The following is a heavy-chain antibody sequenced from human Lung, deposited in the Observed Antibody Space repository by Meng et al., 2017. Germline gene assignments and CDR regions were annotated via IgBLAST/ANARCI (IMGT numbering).Heavy chain of an antibody. CDR3: TNDRLNH. Sequence: VLLVESGGGLVPPAGSLRLSCAASGFTFTDHWMHWVRQGPGKGLVWVSRINRDGTKPTYADSVKGRFTISRDNAKNTLYLQMNNLRAEDTAFYYCTNDRLNHWGQGALVTVSS. D-gene: IGHD1-1*01. V-gene: IGHV3-74*01. CDR1: GFTFTDHW. J-gene: IGHJ1*01. CDR2: INRDGTKP.